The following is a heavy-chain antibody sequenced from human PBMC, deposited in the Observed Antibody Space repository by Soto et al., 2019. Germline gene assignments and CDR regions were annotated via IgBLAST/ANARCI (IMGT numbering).Heavy chain of an antibody. CDR3: ARESHDILTGPPWVWYCDL. CDR2: INDRGSI. D-gene: IGHD3-9*01. V-gene: IGHV4-34*01. Sequence: QVQLQQWGAGPLRPLETLSLTCGVSGGSFSGYYWAWIRQSPGKGLEWIGEINDRGSINYNPSLKSRFSISVDTSKNHYSLNLRSVTAADTAVYYCARESHDILTGPPWVWYCDLWGRGTLVTVSS. CDR1: GGSFSGYY. J-gene: IGHJ2*01.